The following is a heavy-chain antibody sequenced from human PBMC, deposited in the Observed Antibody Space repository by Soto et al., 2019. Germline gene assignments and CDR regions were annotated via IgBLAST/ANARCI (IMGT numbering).Heavy chain of an antibody. D-gene: IGHD6-19*01. Sequence: GGSLRISCAASGFTFSDYAMHWVRQAPGKGLEWVAVVSHDGRNTHYADSVKGRFTISRDSSKNTVSLEMTSLRAGDTAVYYCAKGGRQWLVTSDFNYWGQGA. CDR1: GFTFSDYA. CDR3: AKGGRQWLVTSDFNY. V-gene: IGHV3-30*18. J-gene: IGHJ4*02. CDR2: VSHDGRNT.